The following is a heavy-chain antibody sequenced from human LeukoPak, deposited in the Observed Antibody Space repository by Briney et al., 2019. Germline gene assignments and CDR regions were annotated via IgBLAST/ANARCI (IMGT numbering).Heavy chain of an antibody. CDR1: GASISSYY. V-gene: IGHV4-59*01. Sequence: SEILSLTCAVSGASISSYYWSWIRQPPGKGLEWIGYFYYSGSTNYNPSLESRVTMSVDTSENQLSLKLRSVSAADTAVYYCAVEVREFVSLINGDCWGQGTLVTVSS. D-gene: IGHD3-10*01. CDR2: FYYSGST. CDR3: AVEVREFVSLINGDC. J-gene: IGHJ4*02.